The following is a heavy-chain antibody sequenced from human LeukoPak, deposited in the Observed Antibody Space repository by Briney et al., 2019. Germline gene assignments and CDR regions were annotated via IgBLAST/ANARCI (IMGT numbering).Heavy chain of an antibody. CDR1: GFTFSSYE. D-gene: IGHD2-15*01. J-gene: IGHJ4*02. Sequence: PGGSLRLSCAASGFTFSSYEMNWVGQAPGKGLEWVSYISSSGSTIYYADSVKGRFTISRDNAKNSLYLQMNSLRAEDTAVYYCARDLGVCSGGSCHRVPFDYWGQGTLVTVSS. CDR3: ARDLGVCSGGSCHRVPFDY. CDR2: ISSSGSTI. V-gene: IGHV3-48*03.